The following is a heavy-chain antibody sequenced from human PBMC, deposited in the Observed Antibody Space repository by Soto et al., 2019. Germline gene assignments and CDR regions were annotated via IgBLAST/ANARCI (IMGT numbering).Heavy chain of an antibody. CDR1: GGSFSGYY. CDR2: INHSGST. CDR3: ARSVGRFRTGRIPG. D-gene: IGHD2-2*01. V-gene: IGHV4-34*01. J-gene: IGHJ4*02. Sequence: SETLSLTCAVYGGSFSGYYWSWIRQPPGKGLEWIGEINHSGSTNYNPSLKSRVTISVDTSKNQFSLKLSSVTAADTAVYYCARSVGRFRTGRIPGWGQGTLVTVS.